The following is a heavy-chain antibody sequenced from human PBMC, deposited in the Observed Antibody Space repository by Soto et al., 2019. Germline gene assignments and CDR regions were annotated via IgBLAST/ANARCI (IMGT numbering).Heavy chain of an antibody. Sequence: LRLSCAASGFTFSSYGMHWVRQAPGKGLEWVAVIWYDGSNKYYADSVKGRFTISRDNSKNTLYLQMNSLRAEDMAVYYCARGRGRGRNYYGMDVWGQGTTVTVSS. CDR2: IWYDGSNK. CDR1: GFTFSSYG. D-gene: IGHD2-15*01. V-gene: IGHV3-33*01. CDR3: ARGRGRGRNYYGMDV. J-gene: IGHJ6*02.